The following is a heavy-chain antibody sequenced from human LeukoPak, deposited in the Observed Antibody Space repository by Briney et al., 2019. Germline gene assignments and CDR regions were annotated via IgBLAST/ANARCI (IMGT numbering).Heavy chain of an antibody. D-gene: IGHD1-26*01. J-gene: IGHJ4*02. Sequence: WGSLRLSCAASGFTFSSYAMHWVRQAPGKGLEWVAVISYDGSNKYYADSVKGRFTISRDNSKNTLYLQMNSLRAEDTAVYYCARETLLYFDYWGQGTLVTVSS. CDR1: GFTFSSYA. CDR3: ARETLLYFDY. CDR2: ISYDGSNK. V-gene: IGHV3-30*01.